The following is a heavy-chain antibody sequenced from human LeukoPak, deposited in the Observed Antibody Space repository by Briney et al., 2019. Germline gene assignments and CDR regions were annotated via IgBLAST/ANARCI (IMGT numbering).Heavy chain of an antibody. CDR3: ARRGGSSSRRSPIDY. D-gene: IGHD6-6*01. V-gene: IGHV3-7*01. CDR2: IKQDGSQR. CDR1: GFTFSDYW. Sequence: GGSLRLSCTASGFTFSDYWMTWVRQAPGKGPEWVANIKQDGSQRYYVDSVRGRFTITRDNAKNSLFLQMNGLRAEDTAVYYCARRGGSSSRRSPIDYWGQGTLVTVSS. J-gene: IGHJ4*02.